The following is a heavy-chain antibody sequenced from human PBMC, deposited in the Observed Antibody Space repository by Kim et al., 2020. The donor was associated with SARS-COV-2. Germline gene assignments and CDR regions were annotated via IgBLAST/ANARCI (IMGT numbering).Heavy chain of an antibody. CDR2: IYYSGST. V-gene: IGHV4-59*12. J-gene: IGHJ3*02. CDR3: ARGGCSTSCYAFDI. CDR1: GGSISSYY. Sequence: SETLSLTCTVSGGSISSYYWSWIRQPPGKGLEWVGYIYYSGSTNYNPSRKRRVTISVDTSKNQFSLKLSPVTAADTAVYYCARGGCSTSCYAFDIWGQGTMVTVSS. D-gene: IGHD2-2*01.